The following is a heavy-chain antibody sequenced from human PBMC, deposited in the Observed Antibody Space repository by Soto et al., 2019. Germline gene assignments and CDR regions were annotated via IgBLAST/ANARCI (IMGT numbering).Heavy chain of an antibody. V-gene: IGHV3-48*03. J-gene: IGHJ3*02. CDR3: ARDSELATTTGDI. D-gene: IGHD5-12*01. CDR2: ITGRGTI. CDR1: GFTFSSYA. Sequence: VRLSCAASGFTFSSYAMSWVRQAPGRGREWISYITGRGTIYYADSVKGRFTISRDNAKNSLYLQMNSLRAEDTGVYYCARDSELATTTGDIWGQGTMVTVSS.